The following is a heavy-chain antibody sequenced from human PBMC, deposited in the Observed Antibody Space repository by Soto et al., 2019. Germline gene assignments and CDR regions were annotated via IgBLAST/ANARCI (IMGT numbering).Heavy chain of an antibody. CDR1: GYTFTSYA. Sequence: SVKVSCKASGYTFTSYAMHWVRQAPGQRLEWMGRITPVLDMADYEQKFQDRLTITADKSTTTVYTELGSLRSEDTAIYYCARAISSGGRFSGMDVWGQGTTVTVSS. D-gene: IGHD3-16*01. CDR2: ITPVLDMA. V-gene: IGHV1-69*04. J-gene: IGHJ6*02. CDR3: ARAISSGGRFSGMDV.